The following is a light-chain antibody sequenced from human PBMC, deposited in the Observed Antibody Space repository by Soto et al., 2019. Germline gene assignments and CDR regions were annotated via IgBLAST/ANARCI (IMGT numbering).Light chain of an antibody. CDR2: AAS. J-gene: IGKJ2*01. CDR3: QEYNSAPPWT. V-gene: IGKV1-27*01. Sequence: DIQMTQSPSSLSASVGDRDTITCRASQGISNYLAWYQQKPGKVPKLLIYAASTLQSGVPSRFSGSGAGTDFTLTISSLQPEDVATYYCQEYNSAPPWTFGQGTKLEIK. CDR1: QGISNY.